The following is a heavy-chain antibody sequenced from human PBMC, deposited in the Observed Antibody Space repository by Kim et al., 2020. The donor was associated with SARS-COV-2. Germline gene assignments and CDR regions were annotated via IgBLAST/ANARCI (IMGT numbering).Heavy chain of an antibody. Sequence: GGSLRLSCAASGFTFSSYVMHWVRQAPGKGLEWVAVIWSDGSNKYYADSVKGRFTISRDNSKNTLYLQMNSLRAGDTAVFYCARQRLVIDAFDSWGQGTMVTVSA. V-gene: IGHV3-33*01. CDR1: GFTFSSYV. CDR2: IWSDGSNK. CDR3: ARQRLVIDAFDS. D-gene: IGHD3-9*01. J-gene: IGHJ3*02.